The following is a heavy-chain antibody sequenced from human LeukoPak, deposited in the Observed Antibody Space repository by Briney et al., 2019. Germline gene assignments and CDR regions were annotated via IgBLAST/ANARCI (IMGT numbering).Heavy chain of an antibody. J-gene: IGHJ4*02. CDR3: AREAARRISMDY. V-gene: IGHV1-69*05. CDR1: GGTFSSYA. D-gene: IGHD6-6*01. Sequence: SVKVSCKASGGTFSSYAISWVRQAPGQGLEWMGGIIPIFGTANYAQKFQGRVTITTDESTSTAYMELSSLRSEDTAVYYCAREAARRISMDYWGQGTLVTVSS. CDR2: IIPIFGTA.